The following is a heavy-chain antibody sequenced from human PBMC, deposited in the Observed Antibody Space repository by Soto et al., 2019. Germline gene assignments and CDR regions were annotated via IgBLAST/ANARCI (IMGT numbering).Heavy chain of an antibody. D-gene: IGHD3-10*01. CDR3: ARTPLWFGDDSDAFDI. CDR1: GGSISSSSYY. V-gene: IGHV4-39*01. J-gene: IGHJ3*02. Sequence: SETLSLTCTVSGGSISSSSYYWGWIRQPPGKGLEWIGSIYYSGSTYYNPSLKSRVTISVDTSKNQFSLKLSSVTAADTAVYYCARTPLWFGDDSDAFDIWGQGTMVTVSS. CDR2: IYYSGST.